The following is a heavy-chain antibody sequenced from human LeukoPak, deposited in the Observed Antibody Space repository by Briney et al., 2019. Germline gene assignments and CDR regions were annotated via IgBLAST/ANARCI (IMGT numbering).Heavy chain of an antibody. J-gene: IGHJ4*02. V-gene: IGHV4-61*05. CDR3: ARFSSGWYYYFDY. D-gene: IGHD6-19*01. CDR1: GGSISSSSYY. Sequence: SETLSLTCTVSGGSISSSSYYWGWIRQPPGKGLEWIGYIYYSGSTNYNPSLKSRVTISVDTSKNQFSLKLSSVTAADTAVYYCARFSSGWYYYFDYWGQGTLVTVSS. CDR2: IYYSGST.